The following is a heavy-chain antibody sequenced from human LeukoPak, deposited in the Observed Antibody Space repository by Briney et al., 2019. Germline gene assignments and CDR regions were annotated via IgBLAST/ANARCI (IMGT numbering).Heavy chain of an antibody. CDR3: ARGLITIFGVVTRGPDY. D-gene: IGHD3-3*01. CDR1: GYTFTSYG. V-gene: IGHV1-18*01. Sequence: GASVKVSCKASGYTFTSYGISWVRQAPGQGLEWIGWSSAYNGNTNYAQKLQGRGTVTTVTTTSTAYMVLRVRRSDDTAVYYCARGLITIFGVVTRGPDYWGQGTLVTVSS. J-gene: IGHJ4*02. CDR2: SSAYNGNT.